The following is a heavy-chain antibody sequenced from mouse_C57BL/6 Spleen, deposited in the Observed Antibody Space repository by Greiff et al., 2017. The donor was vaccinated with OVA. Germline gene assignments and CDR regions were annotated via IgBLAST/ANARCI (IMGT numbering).Heavy chain of an antibody. D-gene: IGHD2-1*01. CDR2: INPSNGGT. CDR1: GYTFTSYW. CDR3: ARGGNLATWFAY. Sequence: QVQLQQPGTELVKPGASVKLSCKASGYTFTSYWMHWVKQRPGQGLEWIGNINPSNGGTNYNEKFKSKATLTVDTSSSTAYMQLSSLTSEDSAVYYCARGGNLATWFAYWGQGTLVTVSA. V-gene: IGHV1-53*01. J-gene: IGHJ3*01.